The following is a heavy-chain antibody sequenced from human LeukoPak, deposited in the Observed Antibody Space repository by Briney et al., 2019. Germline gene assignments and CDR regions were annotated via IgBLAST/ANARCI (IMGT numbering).Heavy chain of an antibody. V-gene: IGHV3-7*01. J-gene: IGHJ4*02. CDR3: AGSGWQVYLDY. CDR1: GFTFSRFW. CDR2: IKQDGSEK. Sequence: PGGSLRLSCAASGFTFSRFWMTWVRQAPGKGLEWVANIKQDGSEKYYVDSVKGRFTISRDNAKNSPYLQMNSLRAEDTAVYYCAGSGWQVYLDYWGQGTLVTVSS. D-gene: IGHD6-19*01.